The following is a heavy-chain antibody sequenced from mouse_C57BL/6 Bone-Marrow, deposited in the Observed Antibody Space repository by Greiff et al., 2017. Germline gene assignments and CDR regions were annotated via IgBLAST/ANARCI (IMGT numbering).Heavy chain of an antibody. J-gene: IGHJ4*01. Sequence: QVQLQQPGAELVKPGASVKLSCKASGYTFTSYWMHWVKQRPGQGLEWIGMIHPNSGSTNYNEKFKSKATLTVDKSSSTAYMQLSSLTSEDSAVYYCARWLYYYARDYWGQGTSVTVSS. CDR1: GYTFTSYW. V-gene: IGHV1-64*01. CDR2: IHPNSGST. D-gene: IGHD2-2*01. CDR3: ARWLYYYARDY.